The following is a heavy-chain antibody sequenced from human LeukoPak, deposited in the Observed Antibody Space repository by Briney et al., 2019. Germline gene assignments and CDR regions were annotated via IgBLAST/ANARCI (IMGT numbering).Heavy chain of an antibody. V-gene: IGHV3-30-3*01. D-gene: IGHD3-9*01. Sequence: GGSLRLSCAASGFTFSSYAMHWVRQAPGKGLEWVAVISYDGSNKYYADSVKGRFTISRDNSKNTLYLQMNSLKAEDTAVYYCAREIYDTAFDYWGQGTLVTVSS. J-gene: IGHJ4*02. CDR3: AREIYDTAFDY. CDR1: GFTFSSYA. CDR2: ISYDGSNK.